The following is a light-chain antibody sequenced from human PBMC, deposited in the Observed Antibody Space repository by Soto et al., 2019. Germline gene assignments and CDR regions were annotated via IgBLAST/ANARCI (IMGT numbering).Light chain of an antibody. J-gene: IGLJ1*01. CDR1: SSDVGGYNY. Sequence: LTQPASVSGSPGQSITISCTGTSSDVGGYNYVSWYQQHPGKAPKLMIYDVSNRPSGVSNRFSGSKSGNTASLTISGLQAEDEADYYCSSYTSSSTPVFGTGTKVTV. CDR2: DVS. V-gene: IGLV2-14*01. CDR3: SSYTSSSTPV.